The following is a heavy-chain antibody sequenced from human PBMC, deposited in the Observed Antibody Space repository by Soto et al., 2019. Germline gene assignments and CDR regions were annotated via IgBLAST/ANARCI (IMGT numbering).Heavy chain of an antibody. CDR1: GGSFSGYY. CDR2: INHSGST. D-gene: IGHD1-26*01. J-gene: IGHJ6*02. Sequence: PSETLSLTCAVYGGSFSGYYWSWIRQPPGKGLEWIGEINHSGSTNYNPSLKSRVTISVDTSKNQFSLKLSSVTAADTAVYYCARGWGGSYYYYYYGMDVWGQGTTVTVSS. CDR3: ARGWGGSYYYYYYGMDV. V-gene: IGHV4-34*01.